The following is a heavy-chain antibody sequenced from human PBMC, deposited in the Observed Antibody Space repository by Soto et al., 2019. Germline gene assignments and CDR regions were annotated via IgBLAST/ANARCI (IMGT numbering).Heavy chain of an antibody. J-gene: IGHJ4*02. Sequence: PSQTRSLPCSVSVGPISSNYRDPRPQPPGKGLEWIGRIYTSGSTNYNPSLKRRVTMSVDTSKNQFSLQLSSVTAADTAVYYCARDLTIDEYSSSSWCGYWGRGPLGTVSS. V-gene: IGHV4-4*07. D-gene: IGHD6-6*01. CDR3: ARDLTIDEYSSSSWCGY. CDR1: VGPISSNY. CDR2: IYTSGST.